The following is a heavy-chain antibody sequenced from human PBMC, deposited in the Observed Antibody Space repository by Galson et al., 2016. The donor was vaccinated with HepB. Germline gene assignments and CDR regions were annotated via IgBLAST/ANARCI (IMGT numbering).Heavy chain of an antibody. D-gene: IGHD4-23*01. Sequence: SLRLPCAASGFTVSSHNMDWVRQAPGKGLAWVSVFYSSGKTAHADSVEGRFTVSRDTSKNMLYLQMNSLRAEDTAIYYCVREVYGGALDYWGQGTLVSVSS. CDR3: VREVYGGALDY. J-gene: IGHJ4*02. V-gene: IGHV3-53*01. CDR1: GFTVSSHN. CDR2: FYSSGKT.